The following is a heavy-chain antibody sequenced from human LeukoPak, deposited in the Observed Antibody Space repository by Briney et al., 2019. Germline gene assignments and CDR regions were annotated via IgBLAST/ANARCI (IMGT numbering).Heavy chain of an antibody. V-gene: IGHV6-1*01. CDR2: TFYRSKWDS. CDR3: AKAASPGGRYDY. Sequence: SQTLSLTCAISGDRVSSNSAAWHWIRHSPSRGLEWLGKTFYRSKWDSEYAPSVRSRITISPDTSGNQFSLHLSSVTPDDTAVYYCAKAASPGGRYDYWGQGTLVTVSS. CDR1: GDRVSSNSAA. D-gene: IGHD6-19*01. J-gene: IGHJ4*02.